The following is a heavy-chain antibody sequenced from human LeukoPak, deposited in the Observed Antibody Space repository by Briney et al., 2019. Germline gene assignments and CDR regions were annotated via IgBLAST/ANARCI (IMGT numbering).Heavy chain of an antibody. V-gene: IGHV3-11*01. CDR2: ISSSGSTI. D-gene: IGHD3-22*01. CDR3: ARGYTYYYDSSGYSY. J-gene: IGHJ4*02. CDR1: GFTFSDYY. Sequence: GGSLRLSCAASGFTFSDYYMSWIRQALGRGLEWVSYISSSGSTIYYADTVKGRFTISRDNAKNSLYLQMNSLRAEDTAVYYCARGYTYYYDSSGYSYWGQGTLVTVSS.